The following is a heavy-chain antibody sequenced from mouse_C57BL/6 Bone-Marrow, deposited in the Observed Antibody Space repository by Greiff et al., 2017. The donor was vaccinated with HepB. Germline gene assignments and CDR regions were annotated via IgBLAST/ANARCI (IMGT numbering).Heavy chain of an antibody. CDR1: GFTFSSYA. CDR2: ISSGGDYI. J-gene: IGHJ2*01. D-gene: IGHD1-1*01. Sequence: EVKLMESGEGLVKPGGSLKLSCAASGFTFSSYAVSWVRQTPEKRLEWVAYISSGGDYIYYADTVKGRFTISRDNARNTLYLQMSSLKSEDTAMYYCTRAPRYGSSYDFDYWGQGTTLTVSS. CDR3: TRAPRYGSSYDFDY. V-gene: IGHV5-9-1*02.